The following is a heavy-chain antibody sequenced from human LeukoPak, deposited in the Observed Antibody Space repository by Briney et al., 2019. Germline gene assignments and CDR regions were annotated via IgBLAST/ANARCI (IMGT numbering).Heavy chain of an antibody. D-gene: IGHD4-23*01. Sequence: GGSLRLSCAASGFTFSDYAITWVRQAPGKGLGWVSAISGSGGSTYYADSVKGRFTISRDNSKNTLYLRMNSLRAEDTAVYYCAKRWQGNSRALDYWGQGTLVTVSS. CDR2: ISGSGGST. CDR3: AKRWQGNSRALDY. V-gene: IGHV3-23*01. J-gene: IGHJ4*02. CDR1: GFTFSDYA.